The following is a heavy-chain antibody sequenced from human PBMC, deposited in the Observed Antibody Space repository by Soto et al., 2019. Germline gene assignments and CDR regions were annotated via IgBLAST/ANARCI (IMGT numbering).Heavy chain of an antibody. CDR3: ARGGATKIVVTTYSGLDV. CDR1: GGSFNNYG. V-gene: IGHV1-69*12. J-gene: IGHJ6*02. Sequence: QVQVVQSGAEVKKPGSSVKVSCKASGGSFNNYGISWVRQAPGQGLEWMGGIIPVFGTPHYAQKFQDRVTVTADEPRSAVYMEVSSLTSEDTAVYYCARGGATKIVVTTYSGLDVWGQGTTVTVSS. CDR2: IIPVFGTP. D-gene: IGHD3-22*01.